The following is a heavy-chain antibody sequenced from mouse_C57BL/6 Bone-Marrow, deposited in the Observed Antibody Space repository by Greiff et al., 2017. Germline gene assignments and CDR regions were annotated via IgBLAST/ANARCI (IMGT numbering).Heavy chain of an antibody. CDR3: ARLRLDY. V-gene: IGHV1-81*01. J-gene: IGHJ2*01. D-gene: IGHD2-12*01. Sequence: LVESGAELARPGASVKLSCKASGYTFTSYGISWVKQRTGQGLEWIGVIYPRSGNTYYNEKFKGKATLTADKSSSTAYMELRSLTSEDSAVYFCARLRLDYWGQGTTLTVSS. CDR2: IYPRSGNT. CDR1: GYTFTSYG.